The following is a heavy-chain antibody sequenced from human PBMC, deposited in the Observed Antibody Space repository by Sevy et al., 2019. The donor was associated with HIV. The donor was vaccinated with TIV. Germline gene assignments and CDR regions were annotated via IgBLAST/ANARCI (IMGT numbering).Heavy chain of an antibody. CDR1: GGSISSSSYY. V-gene: IGHV4-39*01. D-gene: IGHD6-6*01. J-gene: IGHJ4*02. CDR2: IYYSWST. Sequence: SETLSLTCTVSGGSISSSSYYWGWIRQPPGKGLEWIGSIYYSWSTYYNPSLKSRVTISVDTSKNQFSLKLSSVTAADTAVYYCARQSIAAPRNFDYWGQGTLVTVSS. CDR3: ARQSIAAPRNFDY.